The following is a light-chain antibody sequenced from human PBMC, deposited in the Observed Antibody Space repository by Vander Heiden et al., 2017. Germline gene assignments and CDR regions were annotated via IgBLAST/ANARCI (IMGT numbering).Light chain of an antibody. CDR3: QQYGSSPFT. CDR2: GAS. V-gene: IGKV3-20*01. Sequence: ELVLTQSPGTLSLSPGERATLSCRASQCVSSSYLAWYQQKPGQAPRLLIYGASSRATGIPDRFSGSGSGTDFTLTISRLEPEDVAVYYCQQYGSSPFTFGPGTKVDIK. J-gene: IGKJ3*01. CDR1: QCVSSSY.